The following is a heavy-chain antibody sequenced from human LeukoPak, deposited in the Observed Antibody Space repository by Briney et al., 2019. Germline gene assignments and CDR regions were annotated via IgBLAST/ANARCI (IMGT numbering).Heavy chain of an antibody. J-gene: IGHJ6*04. D-gene: IGHD3-10*02. V-gene: IGHV3-48*04. CDR3: AELGITMIGGV. CDR1: GFTFSNSS. CDR2: ISSSGSTI. Sequence: GGSLRLSCAASGFTFSNSSMNWVRQAPGKGLEWVSYISSSGSTIYYADSVKGRFTISRDNAKNSLYLQMNSLRAEDTAVYYCAELGITMIGGVWGKGTTVTISS.